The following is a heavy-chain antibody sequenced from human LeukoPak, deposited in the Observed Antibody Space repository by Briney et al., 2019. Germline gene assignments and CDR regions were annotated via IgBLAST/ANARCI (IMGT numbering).Heavy chain of an antibody. CDR3: ACRDLTSTWSFP. CDR1: GYSFTSDW. CDR2: IYPGDSRI. D-gene: IGHD6-13*01. V-gene: IGHV5-51*01. J-gene: IGHJ5*02. Sequence: GEALKISCQSFGYSFTSDWICWVRQMPGKGMEWMGVIYPGDSRIRYNPSFQGQVTISVDKSISTAYLQWVSLKASDTAMYYCACRDLTSTWSFPWGQGTLVIVSS.